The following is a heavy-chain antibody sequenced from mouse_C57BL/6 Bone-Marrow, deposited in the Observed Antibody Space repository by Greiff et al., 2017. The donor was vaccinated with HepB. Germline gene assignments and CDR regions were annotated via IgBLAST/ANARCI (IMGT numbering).Heavy chain of an antibody. CDR2: IWWDDDK. CDR3: ARISYYSNYYAMDY. J-gene: IGHJ4*01. Sequence: QVTLKESGPGILQPSQTLSLTCSFSGFSLSTVGMGVGWIRQPSGKGLEWLAHIWWDDDKYYNPALKSRLTISKDTSKNQVFLKIANVDTADTATYYCARISYYSNYYAMDYWGQGTSVTVSS. D-gene: IGHD2-5*01. CDR1: GFSLSTVGMG. V-gene: IGHV8-8*01.